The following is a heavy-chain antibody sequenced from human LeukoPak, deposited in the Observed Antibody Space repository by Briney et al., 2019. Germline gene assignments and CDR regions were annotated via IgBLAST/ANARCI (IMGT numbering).Heavy chain of an antibody. CDR1: GYSISSGYY. J-gene: IGHJ4*02. CDR2: IYHSGST. CDR3: ARVPTMVRGVNPFDY. D-gene: IGHD3-10*01. V-gene: IGHV4-38-2*02. Sequence: TXSLTCTVSGYSISSGYYWGWIRQPPGKGLEWIGSIYHSGSTYYNPSLKSRVTISVDTSKNQFSLKLSSVTAADTAVYYCARVPTMVRGVNPFDYWGQGTLVTVSS.